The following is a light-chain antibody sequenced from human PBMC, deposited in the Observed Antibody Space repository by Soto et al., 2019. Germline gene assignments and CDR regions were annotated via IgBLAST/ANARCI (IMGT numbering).Light chain of an antibody. Sequence: DIVMTQSPLSLPVTPGEPASISCRSSQSLRHSTGHNYLDWYLQKPGQSPQLLIYLGSNRASGVPDRFSGRGSGTDFTLKITRVAAEDVGVYYCMQALQTPRTFGQGTRLEI. V-gene: IGKV2-28*01. CDR1: QSLRHSTGHNY. CDR2: LGS. J-gene: IGKJ5*01. CDR3: MQALQTPRT.